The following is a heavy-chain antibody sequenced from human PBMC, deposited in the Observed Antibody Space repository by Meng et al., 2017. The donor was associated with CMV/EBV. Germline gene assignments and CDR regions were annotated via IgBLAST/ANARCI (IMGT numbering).Heavy chain of an antibody. D-gene: IGHD2-2*03. J-gene: IGHJ6*02. V-gene: IGHV4-34*01. Sequence: SQTLSLTCAVYGGSFSGYYWSWIRQPPGKGLEWIGEINHSGSTNYNPSLKSRVTISVDTSKNQFPLKLSSVTAADTAVYYCASLLGYCSSTSCPHYYYYGMDVWGQGTTVTVSS. CDR3: ASLLGYCSSTSCPHYYYYGMDV. CDR1: GGSFSGYY. CDR2: INHSGST.